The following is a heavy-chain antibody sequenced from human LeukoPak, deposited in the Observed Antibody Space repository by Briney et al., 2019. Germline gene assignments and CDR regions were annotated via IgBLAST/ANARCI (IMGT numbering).Heavy chain of an antibody. CDR1: GASISGYY. Sequence: SETLSLTCTVSGASISGYYWSWIRQPPGKGLEWIGCIYYSGSTNYNPSLKSRVTISVDTSKNQFSLKLSSVTAADTAVYYCARQPYDSSGYYSAEYYYGLDVWGQGTTVTVSS. J-gene: IGHJ6*02. V-gene: IGHV4-59*01. D-gene: IGHD3-22*01. CDR2: IYYSGST. CDR3: ARQPYDSSGYYSAEYYYGLDV.